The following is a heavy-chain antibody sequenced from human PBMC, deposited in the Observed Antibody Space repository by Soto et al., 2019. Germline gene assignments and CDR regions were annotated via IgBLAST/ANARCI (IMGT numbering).Heavy chain of an antibody. J-gene: IGHJ6*02. CDR1: GYTFTRYD. Sequence: GASVKVSCKASGYTFTRYDINWVRQATGQGLEWMGWMNPNSGNTGYAQKFQGRVTMTRNTSISTAYMELSSLRSEDTAVYYCARGITIFGVVHYYYYGMDVWGQGTTVTVSS. V-gene: IGHV1-8*01. CDR3: ARGITIFGVVHYYYYGMDV. CDR2: MNPNSGNT. D-gene: IGHD3-3*01.